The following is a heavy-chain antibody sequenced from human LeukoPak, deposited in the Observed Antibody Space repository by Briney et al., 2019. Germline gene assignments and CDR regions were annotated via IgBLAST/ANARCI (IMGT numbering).Heavy chain of an antibody. CDR3: ARGYYYDSSGSSFDY. D-gene: IGHD3-22*01. J-gene: IGHJ4*02. Sequence: GGSLRLSCAASGFTFSNYSMNWVRQAPGKGLEWVSLISSSSSYIYYADSVKGRSTISRHNSKNTLYLQMNSLRAEDTAVYYCARGYYYDSSGSSFDYWGQGTLVTVSS. V-gene: IGHV3-21*04. CDR1: GFTFSNYS. CDR2: ISSSSSYI.